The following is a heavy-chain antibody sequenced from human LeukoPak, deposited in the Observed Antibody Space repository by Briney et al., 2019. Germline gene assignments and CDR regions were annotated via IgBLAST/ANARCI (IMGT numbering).Heavy chain of an antibody. J-gene: IGHJ4*02. CDR3: ARSYTTSSPFDY. Sequence: SETLSLTCTVSGGSVSSYFWSWIRQPPGKGLEWIGYIYTSGSTNYNPSLKSRVTISVDTSKNQFSLHLSSVTAADTAVYYCARSYTTSSPFDYWGQGTLVTVSS. V-gene: IGHV4-4*09. CDR1: GGSVSSYF. CDR2: IYTSGST. D-gene: IGHD6-6*01.